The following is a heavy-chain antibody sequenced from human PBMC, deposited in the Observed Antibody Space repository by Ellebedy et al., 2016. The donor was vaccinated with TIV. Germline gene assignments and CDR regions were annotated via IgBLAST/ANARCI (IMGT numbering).Heavy chain of an antibody. D-gene: IGHD4-17*01. CDR1: GAPFSGYY. J-gene: IGHJ4*02. V-gene: IGHV4-34*01. CDR2: INHSGST. Sequence: MPSETLSLTCAVYGAPFSGYYWTWIRQPPGKGLEWIGEINHSGSTTYNPSLKSRVTISVDTSRNRFSLKLSAVTAADTAVYYCARSTTVTTASYEYWGQGTLVTVSS. CDR3: ARSTTVTTASYEY.